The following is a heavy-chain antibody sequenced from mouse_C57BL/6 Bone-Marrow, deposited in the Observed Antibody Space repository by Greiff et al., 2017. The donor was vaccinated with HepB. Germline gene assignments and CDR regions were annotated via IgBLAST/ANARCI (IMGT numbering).Heavy chain of an antibody. D-gene: IGHD4-1*01. CDR1: GYAFSSYW. Sequence: QVQLKQSGAELVKPGASVKISCKASGYAFSSYWMNWVKQRPGKGLEWIGQIYPGDGDTNYNGKFKGKATLTADKSSSTAYMQLSSLTSEDSAVYFCAIGGTGFYAMDYWGQGTSVTVSS. CDR2: IYPGDGDT. V-gene: IGHV1-80*01. CDR3: AIGGTGFYAMDY. J-gene: IGHJ4*01.